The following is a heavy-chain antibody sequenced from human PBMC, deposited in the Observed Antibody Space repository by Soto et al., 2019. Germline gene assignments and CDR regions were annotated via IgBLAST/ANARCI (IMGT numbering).Heavy chain of an antibody. CDR2: IYYSGST. CDR1: GGSISSSNCY. D-gene: IGHD2-2*01. Sequence: QLQLQQSGPGLVKPSETLSLTCTVSGGSISSSNCYWGWIRQPPGKGLEWIGSIYYSGSTYYNPSLKSRVTMSVDASKNRFSLKLSSVTASDTAVYYCARHPYSAPYIVLAPSSVVLHAFNIWGQGTMVAVSS. J-gene: IGHJ3*02. V-gene: IGHV4-39*01. CDR3: ARHPYSAPYIVLAPSSVVLHAFNI.